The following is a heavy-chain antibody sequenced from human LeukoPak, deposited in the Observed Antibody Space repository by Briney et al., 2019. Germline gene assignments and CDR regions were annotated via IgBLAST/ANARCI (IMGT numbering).Heavy chain of an antibody. CDR1: GYTFTGYY. CDR2: INPNSGGT. J-gene: IGHJ4*02. CDR3: ARDRDYGSGIFGY. D-gene: IGHD3-10*01. Sequence: ASVKVSCKASGYTFTGYYMHWVRQATGQGLEWMGWINPNSGGTNYAQKFQGRVTMTRDTSISTAYMELSRLRSDDTAVYYCARDRDYGSGIFGYWGQGTLVTVSS. V-gene: IGHV1-2*02.